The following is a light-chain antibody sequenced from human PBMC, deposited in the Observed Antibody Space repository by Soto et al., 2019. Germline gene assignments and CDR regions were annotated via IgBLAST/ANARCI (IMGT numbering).Light chain of an antibody. CDR3: SSYGGDTTYV. CDR1: SSDVGSYKL. Sequence: QSALTQPASVSGSPGQSIPISCTVSSSDVGSYKLVSWYQHYPGNAPKLIIYTDNKRPPGVSNRFSGSRSSNTASLTISGLQPEDEADYYCSSYGGDTTYVFGTGTKVTVL. CDR2: TDN. V-gene: IGLV2-23*01. J-gene: IGLJ1*01.